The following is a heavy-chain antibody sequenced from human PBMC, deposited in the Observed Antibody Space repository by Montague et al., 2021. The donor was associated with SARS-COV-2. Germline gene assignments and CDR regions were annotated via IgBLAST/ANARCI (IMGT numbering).Heavy chain of an antibody. Sequence: SETLSLTCAVYGGSFSGYYWSWIRQPAGKGLEWIGRIYTSGSTNYNPSLKSRVTMSVGTSKNQFSLKLSSVTAADTAVYYCARLRSMITFGGVIWPDAFDIWGQGTMVTVSS. D-gene: IGHD3-16*02. J-gene: IGHJ3*02. CDR2: IYTSGST. V-gene: IGHV4-59*10. CDR3: ARLRSMITFGGVIWPDAFDI. CDR1: GGSFSGYY.